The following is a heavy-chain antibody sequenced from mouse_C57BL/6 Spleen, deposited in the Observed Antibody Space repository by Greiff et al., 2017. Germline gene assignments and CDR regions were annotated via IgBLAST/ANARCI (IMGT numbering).Heavy chain of an antibody. V-gene: IGHV1-50*01. CDR3: ARQRPTGAMDY. J-gene: IGHJ4*01. CDR1: GYTFTSYW. Sequence: QVHLQQPGAELVKPGASVKLSCKASGYTFTSYWMQWVKQRPGQGLEWIGEIDPSDSNTNYNHKFKGKATLTVDKASSTAYMQLSSLTFEDAAVYYCARQRPTGAMDYWGQGTSVTVSS. CDR2: IDPSDSNT. D-gene: IGHD2-10*01.